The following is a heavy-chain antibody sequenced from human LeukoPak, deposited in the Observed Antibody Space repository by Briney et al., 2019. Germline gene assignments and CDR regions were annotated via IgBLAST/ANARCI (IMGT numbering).Heavy chain of an antibody. V-gene: IGHV3-21*01. CDR2: ISTSSSYI. CDR3: ARGADGVSSNSRGWFDP. J-gene: IGHJ5*02. CDR1: GFTFNRYN. D-gene: IGHD2-15*01. Sequence: GGSLRLSCAASGFTFNRYNMNWVRRAPGKGLEWVSSISTSSSYIYYADSVRGRFTISRDNAKNSLFLQMNSLRAEDTAVYSCARGADGVSSNSRGWFDPWGQGTLVTVSS.